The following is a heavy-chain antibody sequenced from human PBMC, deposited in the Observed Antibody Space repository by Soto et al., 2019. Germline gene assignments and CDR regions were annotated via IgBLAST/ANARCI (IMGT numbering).Heavy chain of an antibody. J-gene: IGHJ6*02. V-gene: IGHV4-61*01. CDR2: MYYSGST. D-gene: IGHD2-21*02. CDR1: GGSVSSGRNY. Sequence: PSETLSLTCTVSGGSVSSGRNYWNWIRQPPGKGLDWIGYMYYSGSTNYNPSLKSRVTISVDTSKNQFSLKLTSVTAADTAVYYCARGSHCGDDCYSGYYYYYGMNVWGQGTTVTVSS. CDR3: ARGSHCGDDCYSGYYYYYGMNV.